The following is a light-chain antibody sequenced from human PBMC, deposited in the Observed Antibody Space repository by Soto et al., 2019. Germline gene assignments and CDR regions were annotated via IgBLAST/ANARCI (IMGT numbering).Light chain of an antibody. J-gene: IGLJ2*01. CDR3: AAWDDSLKGVV. Sequence: QSVLTQPPSASGTPGQRVTISCSGSNSNIGSHTVHWFRQVPGTAPKLLIYSNDQRPSGVPDRFSGSKSCTSVSLAISGLQSEDEADDCCAAWDDSLKGVVFGGGTKLTVL. CDR2: SND. V-gene: IGLV1-44*01. CDR1: NSNIGSHT.